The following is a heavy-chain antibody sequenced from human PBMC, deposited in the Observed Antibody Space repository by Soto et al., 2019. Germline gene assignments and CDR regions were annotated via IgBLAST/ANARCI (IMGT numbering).Heavy chain of an antibody. CDR2: ISGFNDDT. CDR1: GYTFTSYG. CDR3: ARSGSYYPARNWFGP. D-gene: IGHD3-10*01. V-gene: IGHV1-18*01. J-gene: IGHJ5*02. Sequence: QVRLVQSGAEMKNPGASVKVSCKASGYTFTSYGISWVRQAPGQGLEWMGWISGFNDDTNHAQKLQGRVTMTKDTPTGTGYTELRSLQADDTAVYYCARSGSYYPARNWFGPWGQGPLVTVSS.